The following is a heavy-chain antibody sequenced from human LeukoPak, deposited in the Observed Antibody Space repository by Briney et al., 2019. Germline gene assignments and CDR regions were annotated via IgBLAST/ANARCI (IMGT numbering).Heavy chain of an antibody. V-gene: IGHV3-30-3*01. CDR3: VRESCSGGSCTYDPFDI. CDR1: GFTFSSYA. CDR2: MSVNGVNK. J-gene: IGHJ3*02. D-gene: IGHD2-15*01. Sequence: PGGSLRLSCAASGFTFSSYAVHWVRQAPGKGLEWVAVMSVNGVNKYYADSVRGRFTVSRDISKNTQFLQMNSLRFEDTAVYFCVRESCSGGSCTYDPFDIWGHGTMVTVST.